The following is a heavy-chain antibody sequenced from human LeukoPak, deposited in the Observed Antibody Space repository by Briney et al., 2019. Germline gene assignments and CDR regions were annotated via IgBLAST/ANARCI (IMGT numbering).Heavy chain of an antibody. CDR1: GFTFYTYA. CDR2: ISNDGNRK. Sequence: GGSLRLSCEGSGFTFYTYAIQWVRQAPGKGLEWVALISNDGNRKYYADSVQGRFTISRDKSKNMVYLQMNTLRPEDTAVYYCARDHGLFDSFQYWGQGTLVTVSS. V-gene: IGHV3-30-3*01. J-gene: IGHJ1*01. CDR3: ARDHGLFDSFQY. D-gene: IGHD3-9*01.